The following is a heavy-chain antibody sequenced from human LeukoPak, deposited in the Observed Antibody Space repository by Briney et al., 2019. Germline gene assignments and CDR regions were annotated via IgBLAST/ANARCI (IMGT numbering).Heavy chain of an antibody. CDR1: GFTFSSYA. J-gene: IGHJ6*03. D-gene: IGHD2-8*01. CDR3: ANGNRCTSPNCLGYYYFYMDV. V-gene: IGHV3-23*01. Sequence: GGFLRLSCAASGFTFSSYAMNWVRQAPGRGLEWVSGFSGSGGTTYYADSVKGRFTISRDNSKNTLYLQMNSLRAEDTAVYYCANGNRCTSPNCLGYYYFYMDVWGKGTTVTVSS. CDR2: FSGSGGTT.